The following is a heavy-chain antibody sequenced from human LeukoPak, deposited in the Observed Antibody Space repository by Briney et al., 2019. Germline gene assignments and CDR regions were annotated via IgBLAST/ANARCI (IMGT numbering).Heavy chain of an antibody. D-gene: IGHD2-2*01. CDR1: GGSISSYY. Sequence: PSETLSLTCTVSGGSISSYYWSWIRQPPGKGMEWIGDIYYSGSTNYNPSLKSRVTISVHTSKNQFSLKLSSVTAADTAVYYCAIGVPASYWGQGTMATVSS. V-gene: IGHV4-59*01. J-gene: IGHJ3*01. CDR2: IYYSGST. CDR3: AIGVPASY.